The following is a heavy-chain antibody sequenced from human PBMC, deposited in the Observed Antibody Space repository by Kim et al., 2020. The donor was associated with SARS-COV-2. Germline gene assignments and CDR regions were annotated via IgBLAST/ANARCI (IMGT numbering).Heavy chain of an antibody. Sequence: STNHTPPPKSQVTIPVDTSKNQFSLKLSSVTAADTAVYYCAGPGAEYFQHWGQGTLVTVSS. D-gene: IGHD3-10*01. CDR2: ST. CDR3: AGPGAEYFQH. V-gene: IGHV4-61*07. J-gene: IGHJ1*01.